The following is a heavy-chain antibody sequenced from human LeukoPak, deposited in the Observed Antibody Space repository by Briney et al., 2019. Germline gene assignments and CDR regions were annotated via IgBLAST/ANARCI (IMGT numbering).Heavy chain of an antibody. J-gene: IGHJ4*02. CDR3: AKSSGYPYYFDY. Sequence: GRSLRLSCAASGFTFDDYAMHWVRQAPGKGLEWVSGISWNSGSIGYADSVKGRFTISRDNAKNSLYLQMNSLRAEDTAVYYCAKSSGYPYYFDYWGQGTLVTVSS. CDR2: ISWNSGSI. D-gene: IGHD3-22*01. V-gene: IGHV3-9*01. CDR1: GFTFDDYA.